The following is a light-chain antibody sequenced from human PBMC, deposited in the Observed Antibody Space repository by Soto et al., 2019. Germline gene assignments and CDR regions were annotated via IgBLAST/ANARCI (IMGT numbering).Light chain of an antibody. CDR3: AAWDDSLNGLV. J-gene: IGLJ2*01. V-gene: IGLV1-44*01. CDR1: SSNIGSNT. CDR2: SNN. Sequence: QSVLTQPPSASGTPGQRVTISCTGSSSNIGSNTVNWYQQHPGTAPKLLIYSNNHRPSAVLARCSGSKTGTSAALAISGRQYEDEDDYYCAAWDDSLNGLVFGGGTKLTVL.